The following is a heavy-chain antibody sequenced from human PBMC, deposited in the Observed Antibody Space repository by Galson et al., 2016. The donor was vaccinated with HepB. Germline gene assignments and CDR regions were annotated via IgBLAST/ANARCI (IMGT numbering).Heavy chain of an antibody. CDR1: GFTFGSYG. CDR3: AKSPLMFFGELLGYFQH. V-gene: IGHV3-30*18. D-gene: IGHD3-10*01. Sequence: SLRLSCAVSGFTFGSYGMHWVRQAPGKGLEWVAVISYDASKKHYADSVKGRFTISRDKSKNTLYLQMNSLRAEDTAVYYCAKSPLMFFGELLGYFQHWGQGTLVTVSS. CDR2: ISYDASKK. J-gene: IGHJ1*01.